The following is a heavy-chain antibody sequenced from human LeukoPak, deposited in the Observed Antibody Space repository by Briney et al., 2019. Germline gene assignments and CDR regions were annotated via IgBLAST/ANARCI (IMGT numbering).Heavy chain of an antibody. CDR1: GGSFSGYY. CDR3: ARGLVAGTWNYYYYGMDV. V-gene: IGHV4-34*01. D-gene: IGHD6-19*01. J-gene: IGHJ6*02. CDR2: INHSGST. Sequence: PSETLSLTCAVYGGSFSGYYWSWIRQPPGKGLEWIGEINHSGSTNYNPSLKSRVTISVDTSKNQFSLKLSSVTAADTAVYYCARGLVAGTWNYYYYGMDVWGQGTTVTVSS.